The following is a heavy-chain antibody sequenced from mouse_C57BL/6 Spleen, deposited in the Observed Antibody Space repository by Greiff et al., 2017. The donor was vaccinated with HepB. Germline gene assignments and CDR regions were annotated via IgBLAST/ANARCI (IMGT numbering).Heavy chain of an antibody. CDR3: TTRIYYDYDPWFAY. Sequence: EVNVVESGAELVRPGASVKLSCTASGFNIKDYYMHWVKQRPEQGLEWIGRIDPEDGDTEYAPKFQGKATMTADTSSNTAYLQLSSLTSEDTAVYYCTTRIYYDYDPWFAYWGQGTLVTVSA. J-gene: IGHJ3*01. D-gene: IGHD2-4*01. V-gene: IGHV14-1*01. CDR1: GFNIKDYY. CDR2: IDPEDGDT.